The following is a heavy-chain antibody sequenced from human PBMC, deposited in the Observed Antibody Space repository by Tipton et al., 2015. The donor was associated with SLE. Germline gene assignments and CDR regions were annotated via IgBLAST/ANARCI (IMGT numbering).Heavy chain of an antibody. Sequence: SLRLSCAASGFTFSSSAMSWVRQAPGKGLEWVSIIFSSSTTYYADSVKGRLTVSRDNSRNTLYLEMNSLRTEDTAVYYCAKDSCSSTGSCYRGVDYWGQGTLVTVSS. V-gene: IGHV3-23*03. J-gene: IGHJ4*02. CDR3: AKDSCSSTGSCYRGVDY. D-gene: IGHD2-2*01. CDR2: IIFSSSTT. CDR1: GFTFSSSA.